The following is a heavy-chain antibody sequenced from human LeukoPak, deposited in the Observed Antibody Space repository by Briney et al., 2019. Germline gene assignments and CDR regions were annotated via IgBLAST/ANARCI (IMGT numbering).Heavy chain of an antibody. CDR3: ARALYCSSTSCYTVHWYFDL. J-gene: IGHJ2*01. V-gene: IGHV1-18*01. Sequence: GASVKVSCKASGYTFTSYGISWVRQAPGQGLEWMGWISAYNGNTNYAQKLQGRVTMTTDTSTSTAYMELRSLRSDATAVYYCARALYCSSTSCYTVHWYFDLWGRGTLVTVSS. CDR2: ISAYNGNT. CDR1: GYTFTSYG. D-gene: IGHD2-2*02.